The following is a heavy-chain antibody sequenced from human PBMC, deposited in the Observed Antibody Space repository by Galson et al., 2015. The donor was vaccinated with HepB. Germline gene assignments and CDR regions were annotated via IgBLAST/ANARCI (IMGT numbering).Heavy chain of an antibody. V-gene: IGHV3-9*01. CDR1: GFTFDDCA. D-gene: IGHD4-17*01. Sequence: SLRLSCAASGFTFDDCAMHWVRQAPGKGLEWVAGITWNNDKIEYADSVKGRFTVSRDNAKNSLFLQMDSLGPADTALYYCAKSYGDYGPFDSWGQGTLVTVSS. CDR3: AKSYGDYGPFDS. J-gene: IGHJ4*02. CDR2: ITWNNDKI.